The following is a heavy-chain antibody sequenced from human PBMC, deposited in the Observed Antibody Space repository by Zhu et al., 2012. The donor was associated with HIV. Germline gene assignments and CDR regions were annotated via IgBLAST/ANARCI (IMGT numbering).Heavy chain of an antibody. CDR2: IYYSGST. D-gene: IGHD3-22*01. J-gene: IGHJ3*02. V-gene: IGHV4-30-4*08. CDR3: AREEKNYGTSGNAFDI. CDR1: GGSISRGDYY. Sequence: QVQLQESGPGLVKPSQTLSLSCTVSGGSISRGDYYWSWIRQPPGKGLEWIGYIYYSGSTYYNPSLKSRVTISVDTSKNQFSLKLSSVTAADTAVYYCAREEKNYGTSGNAFDIWGQGTMVTVSS.